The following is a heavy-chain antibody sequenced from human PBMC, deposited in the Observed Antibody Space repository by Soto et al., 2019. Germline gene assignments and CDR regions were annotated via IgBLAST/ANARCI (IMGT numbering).Heavy chain of an antibody. CDR3: ARTRNYIFDY. D-gene: IGHD4-4*01. J-gene: IGHJ4*02. CDR1: GFTFDDYG. CDR2: INWNGGNT. Sequence: GSLRLSCAALGFTFDDYGMSWVRQAPGKGLEWVSGINWNGGNTAYADSVKGRFTISRDNAKNSLYLQMNSLRAEDTAVYYCARTRNYIFDYWGQGTLVTVSS. V-gene: IGHV3-20*04.